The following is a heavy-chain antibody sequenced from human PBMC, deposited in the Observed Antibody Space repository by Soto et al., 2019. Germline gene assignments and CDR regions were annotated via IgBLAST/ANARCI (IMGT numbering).Heavy chain of an antibody. Sequence: PSETLSLTCTVSGGSISSYYWSWIRQPPGKGLEWIGYIYYSGSTNYNPSLKSRVTISVDTSKNQFSLKLSSVTAADTAVYYCARGGYDYVWGSYRPYYLDYWGQGTLVTVSS. CDR1: GGSISSYY. J-gene: IGHJ4*02. CDR3: ARGGYDYVWGSYRPYYLDY. D-gene: IGHD3-16*02. CDR2: IYYSGST. V-gene: IGHV4-59*01.